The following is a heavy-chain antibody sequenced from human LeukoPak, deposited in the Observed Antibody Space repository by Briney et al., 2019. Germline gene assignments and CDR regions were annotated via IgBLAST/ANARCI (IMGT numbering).Heavy chain of an antibody. V-gene: IGHV1-69*05. CDR2: IIPIFGTA. Sequence: GSSVKVSCKASGGTFSSYAISWVRQAPGQGLEWMGRIIPIFGTANYAQKFQGRVTITTDESTSTAYMELSSLRSEDTAVYYCAGDPVPLHYYDSSGYPEFYFDYWGQGTLVTVSS. J-gene: IGHJ4*02. CDR3: AGDPVPLHYYDSSGYPEFYFDY. CDR1: GGTFSSYA. D-gene: IGHD3-22*01.